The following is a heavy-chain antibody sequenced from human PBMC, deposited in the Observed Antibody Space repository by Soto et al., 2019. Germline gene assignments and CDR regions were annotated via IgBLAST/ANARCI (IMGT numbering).Heavy chain of an antibody. CDR1: GYTFTGYY. D-gene: IGHD5-12*01. Sequence: ASLKVSCKASGYTFTGYYIHWVRQAPGQGLEWMGWINPNSGGTNYAQKFQGRVTMTRDTSISTAYMELSRLRSDDTAVYYCAREDGYNHPLDYWLPRSSVTVS. CDR3: AREDGYNHPLDY. J-gene: IGHJ4*02. V-gene: IGHV1-2*02. CDR2: INPNSGGT.